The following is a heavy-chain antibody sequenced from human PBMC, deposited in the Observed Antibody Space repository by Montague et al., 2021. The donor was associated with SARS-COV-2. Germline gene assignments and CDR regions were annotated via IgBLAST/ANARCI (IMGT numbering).Heavy chain of an antibody. CDR2: IYDGGAV. CDR1: GGSITGYY. J-gene: IGHJ3*02. D-gene: IGHD4-23*01. Sequence: SETLSLTCTVSGGSITGYYWSWLRRSPGKGLEWIAYIYDGGAVNYNPSLGSRVTISTDTSKNQLSLKANSVTAADTAAYYCVRDHPYGGPRGAYDIWGQGTVVTVSS. V-gene: IGHV4-59*01. CDR3: VRDHPYGGPRGAYDI.